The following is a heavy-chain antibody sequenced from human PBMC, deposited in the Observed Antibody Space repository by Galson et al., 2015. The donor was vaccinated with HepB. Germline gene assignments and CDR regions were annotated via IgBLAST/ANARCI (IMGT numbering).Heavy chain of an antibody. J-gene: IGHJ5*02. CDR2: IIPIFGTA. CDR3: ARKGEDSSGYQGWFDP. Sequence: SVKVSCKASGGTFSSYAISWVRQAPGQGLEWMGGIIPIFGTANYAQKFQGRVTITADESTSTAYMELSSLRSEDTAVYYCARKGEDSSGYQGWFDPWGQGTLVTVSS. V-gene: IGHV1-69*13. CDR1: GGTFSSYA. D-gene: IGHD3-22*01.